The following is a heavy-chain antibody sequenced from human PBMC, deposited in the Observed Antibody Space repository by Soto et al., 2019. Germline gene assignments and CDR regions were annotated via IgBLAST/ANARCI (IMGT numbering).Heavy chain of an antibody. CDR1: GGSITSSICY. Sequence: SETLSLTCTVSGGSITSSICYWGWIRQPPGKGLEWIGSIYYSGSTYYNPSLKSRVTISVDTSKNQFSLKLSSVTAADTAVYYCATQEVGGTYVHTFDPWGQGTLVTVSS. V-gene: IGHV4-39*01. J-gene: IGHJ5*02. D-gene: IGHD1-26*01. CDR2: IYYSGST. CDR3: ATQEVGGTYVHTFDP.